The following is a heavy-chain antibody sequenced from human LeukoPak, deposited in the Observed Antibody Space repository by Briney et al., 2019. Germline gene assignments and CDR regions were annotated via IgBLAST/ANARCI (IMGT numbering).Heavy chain of an antibody. V-gene: IGHV4-59*01. D-gene: IGHD6-19*01. CDR1: GASINSDY. Sequence: SETLSLTCTVSGASINSDYWTWSRQPPGKGLEWIGYIHYSGSTKYNPSLKSRVTISVDTSKNQFSLKLYSVTAADTAVYYCARDPSTSGWPYYFDYWGQGTLVTVSS. CDR3: ARDPSTSGWPYYFDY. CDR2: IHYSGST. J-gene: IGHJ4*02.